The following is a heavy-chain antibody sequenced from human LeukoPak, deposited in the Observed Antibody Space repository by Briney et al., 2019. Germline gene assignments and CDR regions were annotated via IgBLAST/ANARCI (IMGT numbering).Heavy chain of an antibody. V-gene: IGHV3-33*01. D-gene: IGHD3-10*01. CDR1: GFTFSSHD. CDR2: IWYDGSNK. CDR3: ASGSWYGSGSWGF. Sequence: GGSLRLSCAASGFTFSSHDMHWVRQAPGKGLEWVSAIWYDGSNKGYADSVKGRFSISRDNSRNTVYLQMSRLRVEDTAVYYCASGSWYGSGSWGFWGQGTLVTVS. J-gene: IGHJ4*02.